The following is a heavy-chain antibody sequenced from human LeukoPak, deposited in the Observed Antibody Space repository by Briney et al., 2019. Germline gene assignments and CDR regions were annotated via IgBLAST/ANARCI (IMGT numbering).Heavy chain of an antibody. CDR2: INHSGSA. CDR1: GGSLSGYY. CDR3: ARGQGTVTTH. J-gene: IGHJ4*02. D-gene: IGHD4-11*01. Sequence: RASETLSLTCAVSGGSLSGYYWTWIRQPPGKGLEWIGEINHSGSANYNPSLMSRVTISLDTSKNHFSLNLSSVTAADTAVYYCARGQGTVTTHWGQGTLVTASS. V-gene: IGHV4-34*01.